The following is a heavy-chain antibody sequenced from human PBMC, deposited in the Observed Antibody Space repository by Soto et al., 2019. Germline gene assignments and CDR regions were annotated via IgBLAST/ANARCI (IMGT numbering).Heavy chain of an antibody. J-gene: IGHJ3*02. CDR3: ARGLRDYDFWSGYYHDAFDI. Sequence: SETLSLTCAVYGGSFSGYYWSWIRQPPGKGLEWIGEINHSGSTNYNPSLKSRVTISVDTSKNQFSLKLSSVTAADTAVYYCARGLRDYDFWSGYYHDAFDIWGQGTMVTVS. V-gene: IGHV4-34*01. D-gene: IGHD3-3*01. CDR2: INHSGST. CDR1: GGSFSGYY.